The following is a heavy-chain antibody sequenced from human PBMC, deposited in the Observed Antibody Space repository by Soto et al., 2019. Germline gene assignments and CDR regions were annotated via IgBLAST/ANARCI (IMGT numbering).Heavy chain of an antibody. D-gene: IGHD3-22*01. V-gene: IGHV3-30*03. CDR3: ARWVGGSMFDNSGKYDS. J-gene: IGHJ5*01. CDR2: IAYDGSKT. CDR1: GFTFSSNS. Sequence: QVQLVESGGGVVQPGRSLRLTCAASGFTFSSNSMHWVRQPPGKGLEWVAIIAYDGSKTYYGDSVRGRFTISRDNSENTLFLQMNSLRAEDTAVYYCARWVGGSMFDNSGKYDSWGQGTLVTVSS.